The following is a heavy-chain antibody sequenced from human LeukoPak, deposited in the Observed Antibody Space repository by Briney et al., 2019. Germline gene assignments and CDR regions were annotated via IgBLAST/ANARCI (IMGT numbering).Heavy chain of an antibody. D-gene: IGHD6-19*01. J-gene: IGHJ4*02. CDR1: GFTFSSYA. Sequence: PGGSRRLSCAASGFTFSSYAMSWVRQAPGKGLEWVSAISGSGGSTYYADSVKGRFTSSRDNSKNTLYLQMNSLRAEDTAVYYCAKDGRHSSGWYNCWGQGTLVTVSS. CDR3: AKDGRHSSGWYNC. V-gene: IGHV3-23*01. CDR2: ISGSGGST.